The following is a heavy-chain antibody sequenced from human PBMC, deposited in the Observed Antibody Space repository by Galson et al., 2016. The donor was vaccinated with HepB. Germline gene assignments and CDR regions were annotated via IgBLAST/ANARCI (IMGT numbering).Heavy chain of an antibody. D-gene: IGHD2-15*01. CDR2: ISSSSSI. Sequence: SLRLSCAASGFTFSSYTMHWVRQAPGEGLEWVSYISSSSSIYYADSVKGRFTISRDNAKNSLYLQMNSLRDEDTAVYYCATQYCSGGSCYSAAPGYWYFDLWGRGTLVTVSS. CDR3: ATQYCSGGSCYSAAPGYWYFDL. J-gene: IGHJ2*01. CDR1: GFTFSSYT. V-gene: IGHV3-48*02.